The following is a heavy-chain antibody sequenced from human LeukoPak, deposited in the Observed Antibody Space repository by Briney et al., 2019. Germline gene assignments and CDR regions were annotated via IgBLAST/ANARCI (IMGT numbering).Heavy chain of an antibody. CDR3: AGAHCGGDCYSGRAFDI. Sequence: SETLSLTCAVSGGSISSSNWWSWVRQPPGKGLEWIGEIYHSGSTNYKPSLKSRVTISVDKSKNQFSLKLSSVTAADTAVYYCAGAHCGGDCYSGRAFDIWGQGTMVTASS. CDR2: IYHSGST. CDR1: GGSISSSNW. V-gene: IGHV4-4*02. J-gene: IGHJ3*02. D-gene: IGHD2-21*02.